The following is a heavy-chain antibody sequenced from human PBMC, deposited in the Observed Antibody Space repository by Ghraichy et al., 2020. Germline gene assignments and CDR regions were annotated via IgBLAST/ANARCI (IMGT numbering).Heavy chain of an antibody. CDR2: INHVGST. J-gene: IGHJ3*02. CDR3: ARGRMPGIPATGDAFDI. V-gene: IGHV4-34*01. Sequence: SETLSLTCVVYGGSFSNNYWSWIRQPPGKGLEWIGEINHVGSTFYRPSLKSRVTISIDTSNNQFSLKLTSVTAADTFLYYCARGRMPGIPATGDAFDIWGPGTMVTVSS. CDR1: GGSFSNNY. D-gene: IGHD6-13*01.